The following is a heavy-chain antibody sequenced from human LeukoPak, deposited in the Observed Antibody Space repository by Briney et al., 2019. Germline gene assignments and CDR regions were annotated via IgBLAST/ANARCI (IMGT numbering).Heavy chain of an antibody. D-gene: IGHD3-22*01. Sequence: GGSLRLSCAASGFTVSSNYMSWVRQAPGKGLEWVSVIYSGGSTYYADSVKGRFTISRDNSKNTLYLQMNSLRAEDTAVYYCARDGSSGYYILDYWGQGTLVTVPS. CDR1: GFTVSSNY. CDR2: IYSGGST. V-gene: IGHV3-53*01. CDR3: ARDGSSGYYILDY. J-gene: IGHJ4*02.